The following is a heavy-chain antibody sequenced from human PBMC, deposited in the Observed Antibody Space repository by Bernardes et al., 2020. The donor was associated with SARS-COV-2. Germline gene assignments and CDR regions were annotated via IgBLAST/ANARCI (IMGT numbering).Heavy chain of an antibody. CDR3: ARLRVWAGATYCFDC. V-gene: IGHV4-59*08. D-gene: IGHD3-16*01. J-gene: IGHJ4*02. CDR1: GGSISSYY. Sequence: SETLSLTCTVSGGSISSYYWSWIRQPPGTGLAWIGYIYYSGSTNYNPSLKSRVTISVDTSKNQFSLKLSSVTAADTAVYYCARLRVWAGATYCFDCWGQGTLVTVSS. CDR2: IYYSGST.